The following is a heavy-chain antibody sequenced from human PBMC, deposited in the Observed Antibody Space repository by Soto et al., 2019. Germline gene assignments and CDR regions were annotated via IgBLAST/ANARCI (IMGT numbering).Heavy chain of an antibody. CDR1: GFTFSSYA. D-gene: IGHD7-27*01. CDR3: ARDSTTGDLGDYVDY. Sequence: QVQLVESGGGVVQPGRSLRLSCAASGFTFSSYAMHWVRQAPGKGLEWVAVISYDGSNKYYADSVKGRFTISRDNSKNTLYLQRNSLRAEDTAVYYGARDSTTGDLGDYVDYWGQGTLVTVSS. V-gene: IGHV3-30-3*01. CDR2: ISYDGSNK. J-gene: IGHJ4*02.